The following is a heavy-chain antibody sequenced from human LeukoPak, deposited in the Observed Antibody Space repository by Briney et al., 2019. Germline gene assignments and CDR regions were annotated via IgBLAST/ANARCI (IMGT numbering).Heavy chain of an antibody. Sequence: GRSLRPSCAASGFTFDDYAMHWVRQAPGKGLEWVSGISWNSGSIGYADSVKGRFTISRDNAKNSLYLQMNSLRAEDTALYYCAKDVVAGTHYYYGMDVWGQGTTVTVSS. CDR1: GFTFDDYA. CDR3: AKDVVAGTHYYYGMDV. CDR2: ISWNSGSI. D-gene: IGHD6-19*01. V-gene: IGHV3-9*01. J-gene: IGHJ6*02.